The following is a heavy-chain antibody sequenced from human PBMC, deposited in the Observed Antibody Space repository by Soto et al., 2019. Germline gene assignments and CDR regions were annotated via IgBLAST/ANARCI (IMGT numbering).Heavy chain of an antibody. Sequence: EVQLVESGGGLVQPGGSLRLSCAASGFTFSSYWMSWVRQAPGKGLEWVANIKEDGSEKYYVDFVKGRFTISRDNAKNSLYRQMNGLRAGDTAVYYCARGEQWLVRWAYWGQGTLVTVSS. CDR1: GFTFSSYW. J-gene: IGHJ4*02. D-gene: IGHD6-19*01. CDR3: ARGEQWLVRWAY. CDR2: IKEDGSEK. V-gene: IGHV3-7*04.